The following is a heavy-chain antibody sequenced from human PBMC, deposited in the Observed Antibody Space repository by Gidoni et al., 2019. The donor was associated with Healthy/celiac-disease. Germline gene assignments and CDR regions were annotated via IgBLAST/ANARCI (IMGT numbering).Heavy chain of an antibody. Sequence: EVQLVESGGGLVQPGGSLRLSCAASGFTFSSYWMSWVRQAPGKGLEWVANIKQDGSEKYYVDSVKGRFTISRDNAKNSLYLQMNSLRAEDTAVYYCARGRLGSRILTGYYRVSFYFDYWGQGTLVTVSS. J-gene: IGHJ4*02. V-gene: IGHV3-7*05. D-gene: IGHD3-9*01. CDR1: GFTFSSYW. CDR2: IKQDGSEK. CDR3: ARGRLGSRILTGYYRVSFYFDY.